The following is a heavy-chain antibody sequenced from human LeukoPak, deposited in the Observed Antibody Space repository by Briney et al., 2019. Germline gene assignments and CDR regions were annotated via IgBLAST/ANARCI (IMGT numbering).Heavy chain of an antibody. Sequence: SQTLSLTCAVSGGSISSGGYSWSWIRQPPGKGLEWIGYVYHTGSTYYNPSLKSRVTISVDRSKNQFSLKLSSVTAADTAVYYCARAGYYEEFYYYYGMDVWAQGTTVTVSS. D-gene: IGHD3-3*01. CDR1: GGSISSGGYS. CDR3: ARAGYYEEFYYYYGMDV. J-gene: IGHJ6*02. CDR2: VYHTGST. V-gene: IGHV4-30-2*01.